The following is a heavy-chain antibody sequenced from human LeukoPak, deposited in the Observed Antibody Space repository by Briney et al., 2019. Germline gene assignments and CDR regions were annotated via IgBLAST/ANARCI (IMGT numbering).Heavy chain of an antibody. D-gene: IGHD3-10*01. V-gene: IGHV4-39*02. CDR2: IYYSGST. Sequence: SETLSLTCIVSGGSISSNAYYWGWIRQPPGKGLEYIGSIYYSGSTYYNPSLKSRVTISVDTSKNQLSLKLSSVTAADTAVYYCAIVTSYGLIDFWGQGILVTVSS. CDR1: GGSISSNAYY. CDR3: AIVTSYGLIDF. J-gene: IGHJ4*02.